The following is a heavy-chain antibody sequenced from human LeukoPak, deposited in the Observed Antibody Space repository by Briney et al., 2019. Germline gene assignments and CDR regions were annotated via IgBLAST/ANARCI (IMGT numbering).Heavy chain of an antibody. D-gene: IGHD6-6*01. CDR3: ARRGSSSAPYYYYYGMDV. CDR1: GYSFTSYW. Sequence: GESLKISCKGSGYSFTSYWISWVRQMPGKGLEWMGRIDPSDSYTNYSPSFQGHVTISADKSISTAYLQWGSLKASNTAMYYCARRGSSSAPYYYYYGMDVWGQGTTVTVSS. J-gene: IGHJ6*02. V-gene: IGHV5-10-1*01. CDR2: IDPSDSYT.